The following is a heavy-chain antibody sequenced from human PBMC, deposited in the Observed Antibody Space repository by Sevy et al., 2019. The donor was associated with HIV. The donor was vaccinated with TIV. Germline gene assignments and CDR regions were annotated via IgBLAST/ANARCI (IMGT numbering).Heavy chain of an antibody. Sequence: GGSLRLSCAASGFKFDNYAMAWVRQAPGQGLVWVSAISVSGRLSYADSVKGRFTISRDSSKKMIYIHLNSLRADDTATYYCAKDGYSSGLLYYFDHWGQGTLVTVSS. D-gene: IGHD6-19*01. CDR3: AKDGYSSGLLYYFDH. J-gene: IGHJ4*02. V-gene: IGHV3-23*01. CDR1: GFKFDNYA. CDR2: ISVSGRL.